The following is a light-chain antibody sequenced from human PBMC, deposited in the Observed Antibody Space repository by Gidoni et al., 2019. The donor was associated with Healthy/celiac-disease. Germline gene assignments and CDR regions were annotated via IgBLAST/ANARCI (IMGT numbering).Light chain of an antibody. CDR3: QQCYSYPLT. V-gene: IGKV1-8*01. CDR1: QGISSY. Sequence: AIRMTQSPSSLSASTGDRATITCRASQGISSYLAWYQQKPGKAPKLLIYAASTLQSGVPSRFSGSGSGTDFTLTISCLQSEDFATYYCQQCYSYPLTFGGGTKVEIK. J-gene: IGKJ4*01. CDR2: AAS.